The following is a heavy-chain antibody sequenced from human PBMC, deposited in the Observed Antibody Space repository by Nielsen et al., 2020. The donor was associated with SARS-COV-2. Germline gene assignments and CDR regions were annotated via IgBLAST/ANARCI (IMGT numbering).Heavy chain of an antibody. D-gene: IGHD3-3*01. CDR3: ARHYVGFLEWFSYFDY. Sequence: SETLSLTCTVSGGSVSSSSYYWGWIRQPPGKDLEWIGSIYYSGSTYYNPSLKSQVTISVDTSKNQFSLKLSSVTAADTAVYYCARHYVGFLEWFSYFDYWGQGTLVTVSS. J-gene: IGHJ4*02. CDR2: IYYSGST. CDR1: GGSVSSSSYY. V-gene: IGHV4-39*01.